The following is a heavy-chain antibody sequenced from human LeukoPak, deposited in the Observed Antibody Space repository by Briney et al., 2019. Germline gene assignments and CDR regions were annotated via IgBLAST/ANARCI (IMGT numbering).Heavy chain of an antibody. Sequence: TGRSLRLSCAASRFTFSSYEMNWVRQDPGKGLEWVSYISSSGSTIYYADSVKGRFTISRDNAKNSLNLQMNSLRAEDTAVYYCAREGIAAAGTSHYYYGMDVWGQGTTVTVSS. J-gene: IGHJ6*02. D-gene: IGHD6-13*01. CDR2: ISSSGSTI. V-gene: IGHV3-48*03. CDR3: AREGIAAAGTSHYYYGMDV. CDR1: RFTFSSYE.